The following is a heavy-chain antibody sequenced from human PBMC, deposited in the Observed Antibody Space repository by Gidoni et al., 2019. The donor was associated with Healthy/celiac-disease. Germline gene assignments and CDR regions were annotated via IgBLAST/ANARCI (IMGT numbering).Heavy chain of an antibody. CDR2: INHSGST. V-gene: IGHV4-34*01. Sequence: QAQLHQLAASLCNPSVTLALTAPLSCGSFRGFYCSYFRQPPGKGLEWIGDINHSGSTNYNPSLKSRVTRSVDTSKNQVSLKLSSVTAADTAVYYCARAVRCSSTSCYSYKRDYYYYMDVWGKGTTVTVFS. CDR3: ARAVRCSSTSCYSYKRDYYYYMDV. D-gene: IGHD2-2*01. J-gene: IGHJ6*03. CDR1: CGSFRGFY.